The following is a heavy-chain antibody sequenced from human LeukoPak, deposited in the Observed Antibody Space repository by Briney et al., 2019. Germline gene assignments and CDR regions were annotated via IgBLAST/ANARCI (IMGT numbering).Heavy chain of an antibody. Sequence: QTGGSLRLSCAASGFTSSSYGMHWVRQAPGKGLEWVAVIWYDGSNKYYADSVKGRFTISRDNSKNTLYLQMNSLRAEDTAVYYCARSPAAVALDPWGQGTLVTVSS. CDR2: IWYDGSNK. CDR1: GFTSSSYG. V-gene: IGHV3-33*01. CDR3: ARSPAAVALDP. D-gene: IGHD6-19*01. J-gene: IGHJ5*02.